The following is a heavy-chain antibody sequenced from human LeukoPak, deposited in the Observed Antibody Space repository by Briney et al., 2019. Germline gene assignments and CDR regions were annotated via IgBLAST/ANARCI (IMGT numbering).Heavy chain of an antibody. V-gene: IGHV4-4*07. CDR2: IYSSGTT. Sequence: SETLSLTCTVSGGFINSYYWSWIRQPAGKGLEWIGRIYSSGTTNYSPSLKSRVTMSVDTSKNHFSLKLSSVTAADTAVYFCTRDIVLPTAYWYFDLWGRGTLVTVSS. J-gene: IGHJ2*01. D-gene: IGHD2-2*01. CDR3: TRDIVLPTAYWYFDL. CDR1: GGFINSYY.